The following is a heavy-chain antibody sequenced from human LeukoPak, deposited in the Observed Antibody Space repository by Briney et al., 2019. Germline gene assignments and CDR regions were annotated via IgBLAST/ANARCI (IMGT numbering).Heavy chain of an antibody. Sequence: ASVKVSCKASGYTFTSYDINWVRQATGQGLEWMGWMNPNSGNTGYAQKFQGRVTMTRNTSISTAYMELSSLRSEDTAVYYCARDLTTFGFSPDAFDIWGQGTMVTVSS. CDR3: ARDLTTFGFSPDAFDI. CDR1: GYTFTSYD. V-gene: IGHV1-8*01. CDR2: MNPNSGNT. J-gene: IGHJ3*02. D-gene: IGHD3-3*01.